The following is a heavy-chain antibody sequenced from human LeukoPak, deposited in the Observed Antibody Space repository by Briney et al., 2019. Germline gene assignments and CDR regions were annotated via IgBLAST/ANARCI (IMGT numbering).Heavy chain of an antibody. CDR1: GYSFINYW. Sequence: GESLKISCKGSGYSFINYWIGWVRQMPGKGLEWMGIMHPGDFGTRYSPSFEGQVTFSADKSITTAYLQWSSLKASDTAMYYCGRVDCSGGRCYSVDPWGQGTLVTVSS. V-gene: IGHV5-51*01. CDR2: MHPGDFGT. CDR3: GRVDCSGGRCYSVDP. D-gene: IGHD2-15*01. J-gene: IGHJ5*02.